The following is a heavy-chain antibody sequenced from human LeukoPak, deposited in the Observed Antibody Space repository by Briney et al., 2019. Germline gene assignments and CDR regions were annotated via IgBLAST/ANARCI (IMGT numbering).Heavy chain of an antibody. V-gene: IGHV3-64D*09. Sequence: PGRSLRLSCAASGFTFSSCAMHWVRQAPGKGLEYVSAISGSGSSTYYADSVKGRFTISRDNSKNTLFLQMSSLRPEDTAVYYCVTSSSSGWYADYWGQGTLVTVSS. D-gene: IGHD6-19*01. CDR2: ISGSGSST. CDR3: VTSSSSGWYADY. J-gene: IGHJ4*02. CDR1: GFTFSSCA.